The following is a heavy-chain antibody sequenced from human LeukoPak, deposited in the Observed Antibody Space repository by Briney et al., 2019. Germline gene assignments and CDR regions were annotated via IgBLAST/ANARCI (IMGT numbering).Heavy chain of an antibody. V-gene: IGHV4-59*08. Sequence: SETLSLTCTVSGDSMSSYYWSWIRQPPGKGLEWIGHIYYSGSTDYNPSLKSRLTISVDTSKNQFSLQLSPVPAADTAVYFCARQNSGARLNVWGQGTTVTVSS. J-gene: IGHJ6*02. CDR3: ARQNSGARLNV. D-gene: IGHD6-25*01. CDR1: GDSMSSYY. CDR2: IYYSGST.